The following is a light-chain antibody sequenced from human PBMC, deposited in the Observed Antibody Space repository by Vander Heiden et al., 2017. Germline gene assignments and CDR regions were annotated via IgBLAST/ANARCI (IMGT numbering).Light chain of an antibody. CDR1: ESVSTT. V-gene: IGKV3-15*01. CDR3: QQYYKWPRT. Sequence: EIVMTQSPGTLSLSRGERATLSCRASESVSTTLAWYQQKPGQAPRLLIYGSSTRATGIPARFSASGSGTEFTLTISSLQSGDFAIYYCQQYYKWPRTFGQGTKVEI. CDR2: GSS. J-gene: IGKJ1*01.